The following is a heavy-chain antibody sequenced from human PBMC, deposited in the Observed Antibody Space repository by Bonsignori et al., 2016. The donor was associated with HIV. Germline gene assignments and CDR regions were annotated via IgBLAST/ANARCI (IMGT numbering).Heavy chain of an antibody. J-gene: IGHJ6*03. CDR2: ISWNSGNI. D-gene: IGHD6-6*01. V-gene: IGHV3-9*01. CDR3: AKDNRGSSRWDYYYYMDV. CDR1: GFTFDDYA. Sequence: GGSLRLSCAASGFTFDDYAMHWVRQAPGKGLEWVSGISWNSGNIGYADSVKGRFTISRDNAKNSLYLEMNSLRAEDTALYFCAKDNRGSSRWDYYYYMDVWGKGTTVTVSS.